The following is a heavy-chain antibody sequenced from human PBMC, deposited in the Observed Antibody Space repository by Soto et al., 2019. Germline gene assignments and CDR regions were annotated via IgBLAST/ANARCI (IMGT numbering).Heavy chain of an antibody. J-gene: IGHJ2*01. CDR2: IYYSGST. CDR1: GGSISSGGYY. CDR3: ASSLHAYCGGDCYQNYWYFDL. Sequence: QVQLQESGPGLVKPSQTLSLTCTVSGGSISSGGYYWSWLRQHPGKGLEWIGYIYYSGSTYYNPSLKSRVTISVDTSKNQFSLKLSSVTAADTAVYYCASSLHAYCGGDCYQNYWYFDLWGRGTLVTVSS. D-gene: IGHD2-21*01. V-gene: IGHV4-31*03.